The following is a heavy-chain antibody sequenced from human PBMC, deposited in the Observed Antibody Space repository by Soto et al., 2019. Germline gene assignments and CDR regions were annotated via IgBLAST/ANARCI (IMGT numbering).Heavy chain of an antibody. D-gene: IGHD3-10*01. CDR1: GGSISGSSYY. J-gene: IGHJ3*02. Sequence: SETLSLTCTVSGGSISGSSYYWGWIRQPPGKGLDWIGSIYYSGSTYYNPSLKSRVTISVDTSKNQFSLKLSSVTAADTAVYYGARRRGQHTYKRALFLGAFDIWGQGTMVTVSS. CDR3: ARRRGQHTYKRALFLGAFDI. V-gene: IGHV4-39*01. CDR2: IYYSGST.